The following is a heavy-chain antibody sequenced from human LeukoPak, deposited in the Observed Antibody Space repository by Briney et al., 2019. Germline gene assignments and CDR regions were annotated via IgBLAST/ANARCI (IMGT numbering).Heavy chain of an antibody. CDR1: GFTFSSYS. V-gene: IGHV3-48*02. CDR2: ISSGSSII. D-gene: IGHD3-10*01. Sequence: PGGSLRLSCAASGFTFSSYSMNWVRQAPGKGLEWVSYISSGSSIIYYADSVKGRFTISRDKAKNSLYLQMNSLRDEDTAVYYCARDLAGGYGMDVWGQGTTVTVSS. J-gene: IGHJ6*02. CDR3: ARDLAGGYGMDV.